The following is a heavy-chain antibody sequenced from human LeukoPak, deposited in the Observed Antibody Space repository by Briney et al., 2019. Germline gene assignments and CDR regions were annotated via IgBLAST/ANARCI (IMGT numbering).Heavy chain of an antibody. J-gene: IGHJ3*02. Sequence: ASVKVSCKASGYTFTSYYIHWVRQAPGQGLEGMGVINPSGGSTSYAQKFQGRVTMTRDMSTSTVYMELSSLRSEDTAVYYCARVGYSDAFDIWGQGTMVTVSS. CDR3: ARVGYSDAFDI. V-gene: IGHV1-46*01. CDR1: GYTFTSYY. D-gene: IGHD6-13*01. CDR2: INPSGGST.